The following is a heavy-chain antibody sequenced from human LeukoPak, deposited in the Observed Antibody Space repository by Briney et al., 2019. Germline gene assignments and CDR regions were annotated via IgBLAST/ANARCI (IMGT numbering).Heavy chain of an antibody. Sequence: GGSLRLSCAASGFTFSSYTMNWVRQAPGKGLEWVSSISSSGSYIYYADSVKGRFTISRDNAKNSLYLQMNSLRAEDTAVYYCARDLPYYDFWSGYYPFDYWGKGTLVTVSS. V-gene: IGHV3-21*01. D-gene: IGHD3-3*01. CDR3: ARDLPYYDFWSGYYPFDY. CDR2: ISSSGSYI. J-gene: IGHJ4*02. CDR1: GFTFSSYT.